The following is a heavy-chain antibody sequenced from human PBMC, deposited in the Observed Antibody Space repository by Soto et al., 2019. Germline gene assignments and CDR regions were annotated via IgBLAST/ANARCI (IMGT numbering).Heavy chain of an antibody. Sequence: QLQLQESGPGLVKPSETLSLTCTVSGGSISSSSYYWGWIRQPPGKGLEWIGSIYYSGSTYYNPSSTSRFTISVDTSKNQFSLKLSSVTAADTAVYYCARSVKDSSWYPFDYWGQGTLVTVSS. J-gene: IGHJ4*02. CDR2: IYYSGST. V-gene: IGHV4-39*01. CDR1: GGSISSSSYY. CDR3: ARSVKDSSWYPFDY. D-gene: IGHD6-13*01.